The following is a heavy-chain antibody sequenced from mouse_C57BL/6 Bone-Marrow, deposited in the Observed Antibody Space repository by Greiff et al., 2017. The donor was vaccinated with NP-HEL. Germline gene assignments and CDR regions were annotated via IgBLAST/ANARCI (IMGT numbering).Heavy chain of an antibody. V-gene: IGHV1-82*01. CDR1: GYAFSSSW. J-gene: IGHJ1*03. D-gene: IGHD2-1*01. CDR2: IYPGDGDT. Sequence: QVQLQQSGPELVKPGASVKISCKASGYAFSSSWMNWVKQRPGKGLEWIGRIYPGDGDTNYNGKFKGKATLTADKSSSTAYMQLSSLTSEDSAVYFCARGGYGNYLWYFDVWGTGTTVTVSS. CDR3: ARGGYGNYLWYFDV.